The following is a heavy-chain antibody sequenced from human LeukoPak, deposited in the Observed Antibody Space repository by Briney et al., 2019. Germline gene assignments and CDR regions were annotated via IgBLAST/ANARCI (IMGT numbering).Heavy chain of an antibody. CDR2: ISHDGSDK. Sequence: GGSLRLSCVASGFSFSTYGMHWVRQAPGKGLEWVAVISHDGSDKYYTDSVKGRFTISRDNSKNTLYLQMNSLRADDTAVYYCAKVVLGYCSGGRCEPFFDYWGQGILVTVSS. D-gene: IGHD2-15*01. V-gene: IGHV3-30*18. CDR3: AKVVLGYCSGGRCEPFFDY. J-gene: IGHJ4*02. CDR1: GFSFSTYG.